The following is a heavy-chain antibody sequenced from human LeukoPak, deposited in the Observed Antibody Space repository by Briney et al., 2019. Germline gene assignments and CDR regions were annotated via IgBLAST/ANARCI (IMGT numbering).Heavy chain of an antibody. Sequence: PGGSLRLSYAASGFTFDDYAMHWVRQAPGKGLEWVSGISWNSGSIGYADSVKGRFTISRDNAKNSLYLQMNSLRPEDTALYYCAKDKRSSSWSYFDYWGQGTLVTVSS. CDR2: ISWNSGSI. J-gene: IGHJ4*02. D-gene: IGHD6-13*01. V-gene: IGHV3-9*01. CDR1: GFTFDDYA. CDR3: AKDKRSSSWSYFDY.